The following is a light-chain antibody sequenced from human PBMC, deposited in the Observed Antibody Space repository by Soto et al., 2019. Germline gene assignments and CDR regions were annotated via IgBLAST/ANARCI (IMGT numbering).Light chain of an antibody. CDR2: DVS. V-gene: IGLV2-14*01. CDR1: SSDVGGYNY. Sequence: QSVLTQPASVSGSPGQSITISCTGTSSDVGGYNYVSWFQQHPGKAPQLMIYDVSNRPSGVSNRFSGSKSGNTASLTISGLQAEDEADYYCSSFTSSSTYVSGTGTKVTVL. CDR3: SSFTSSSTYV. J-gene: IGLJ1*01.